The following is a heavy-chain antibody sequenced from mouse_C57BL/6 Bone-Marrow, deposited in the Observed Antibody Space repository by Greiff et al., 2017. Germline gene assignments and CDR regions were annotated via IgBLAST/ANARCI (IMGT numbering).Heavy chain of an antibody. D-gene: IGHD1-1*01. Sequence: VQLQQSGAELVRPGASVKLSCTASGFNIKDDYMHWVKQRPEQGLEWIGWIDPENGDTEYASKFQGKATITADTSSNTAYLQLSSLTSEDTAVYYCTKGLRPYAMDYWGQGTSVTVSS. V-gene: IGHV14-4*01. J-gene: IGHJ4*01. CDR1: GFNIKDDY. CDR3: TKGLRPYAMDY. CDR2: IDPENGDT.